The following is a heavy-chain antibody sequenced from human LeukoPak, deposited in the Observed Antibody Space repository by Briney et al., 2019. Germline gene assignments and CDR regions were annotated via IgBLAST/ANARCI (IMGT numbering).Heavy chain of an antibody. CDR2: ISYGGNNK. V-gene: IGHV3-30*04. CDR3: AKPMIVVVIGGEFDY. D-gene: IGHD3-22*01. J-gene: IGHJ4*02. Sequence: PGGSLRLSCVASGFTFSNYAMHWVRQAPGKGLEWAAVISYGGNNKNYADSVKGRFTISRDNSKNTLYLQMNSLRAEDTAVYYCAKPMIVVVIGGEFDYWGQGTLVTVSS. CDR1: GFTFSNYA.